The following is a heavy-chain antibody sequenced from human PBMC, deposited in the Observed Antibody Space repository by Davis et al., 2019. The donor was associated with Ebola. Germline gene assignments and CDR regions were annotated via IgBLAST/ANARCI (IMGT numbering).Heavy chain of an antibody. V-gene: IGHV1-2*04. CDR1: GYTFTGYY. J-gene: IGHJ3*02. Sequence: AASVKVSCKASGYTFTGYYMHWVRQAPGQGLEWMGWINPNSGGTNYAQKFQGWVTMTRDTSISTAYMELSRLRSDDTAVYYCAREGCSGGSCYFTSDAFDIWGQGTMVTASS. D-gene: IGHD2-15*01. CDR2: INPNSGGT. CDR3: AREGCSGGSCYFTSDAFDI.